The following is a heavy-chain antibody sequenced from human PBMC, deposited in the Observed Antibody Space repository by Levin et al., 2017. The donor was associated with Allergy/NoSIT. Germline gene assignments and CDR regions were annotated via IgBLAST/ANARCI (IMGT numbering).Heavy chain of an antibody. J-gene: IGHJ2*01. CDR2: IYYSGST. CDR3: ARDSYTIYGDYDWYFDL. D-gene: IGHD4-17*01. V-gene: IGHV4-61*01. Sequence: SETLSLTCTVSGGSVSSGSYYWSWIRQPPGKGLEWIGYIYYSGSTNYNPSLKSRVTISVDTSKNQFSLKLSSVTAADTAVYYCARDSYTIYGDYDWYFDLWGRGTLVTVSS. CDR1: GGSVSSGSYY.